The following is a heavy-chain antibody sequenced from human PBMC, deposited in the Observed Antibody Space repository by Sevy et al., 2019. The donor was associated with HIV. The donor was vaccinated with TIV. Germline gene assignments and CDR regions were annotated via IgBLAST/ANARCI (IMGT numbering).Heavy chain of an antibody. CDR2: ISSRSSTA. CDR1: GFTFSSYS. Sequence: GEALKISCAASGFTFSSYSMNWVRQAPGKGLEWVSYISSRSSTASYADSVKGRFAISRDNAKKTLYLQMNTLRDEDTAVYYCVRDPDSSGWYDGAYFDSWGQGTLVTVSS. CDR3: VRDPDSSGWYDGAYFDS. J-gene: IGHJ4*02. V-gene: IGHV3-48*02. D-gene: IGHD6-19*01.